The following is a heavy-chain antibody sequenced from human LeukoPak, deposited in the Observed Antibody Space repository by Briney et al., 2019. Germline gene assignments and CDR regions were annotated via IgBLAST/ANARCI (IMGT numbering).Heavy chain of an antibody. J-gene: IGHJ4*02. Sequence: GASVKVSCXASGYTFTSYGISWVRQARGQGLEWMGWISAYNGNTNYAQKLQGRVTMTTDTSTSTAYMELRSLRSDDTAVYYCARVSHYYDSSGPTDYWGQGTLVTVSS. V-gene: IGHV1-18*01. D-gene: IGHD3-22*01. CDR3: ARVSHYYDSSGPTDY. CDR1: GYTFTSYG. CDR2: ISAYNGNT.